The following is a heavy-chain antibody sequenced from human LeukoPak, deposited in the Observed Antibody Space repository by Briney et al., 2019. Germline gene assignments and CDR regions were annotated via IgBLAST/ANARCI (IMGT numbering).Heavy chain of an antibody. Sequence: GASVKVSCKASGYTFTTYAISWVRQAPGQGLEWMGGIIPIFGTANYAQKFQGRVTITADESTSTAYMELSSLRSEDTAVYYCAREVSGSYGTSFDYWGQGTLVTVSS. J-gene: IGHJ4*02. D-gene: IGHD1-26*01. CDR3: AREVSGSYGTSFDY. V-gene: IGHV1-69*13. CDR1: GYTFTTYA. CDR2: IIPIFGTA.